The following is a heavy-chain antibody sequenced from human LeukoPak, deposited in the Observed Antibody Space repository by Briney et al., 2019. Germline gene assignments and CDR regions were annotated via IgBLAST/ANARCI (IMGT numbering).Heavy chain of an antibody. J-gene: IGHJ4*02. Sequence: GGSLRLSCAASGFTFSSYEMNWVRQAPGKGLEWVSYISSSGTTIYYADSVKGRFTISRDNAKNSLFLQVNSLRAEDTAVYYCARSGGTYHFDYWGQGTLVTVSS. CDR3: ARSGGTYHFDY. D-gene: IGHD1-26*01. V-gene: IGHV3-48*03. CDR1: GFTFSSYE. CDR2: ISSSGTTI.